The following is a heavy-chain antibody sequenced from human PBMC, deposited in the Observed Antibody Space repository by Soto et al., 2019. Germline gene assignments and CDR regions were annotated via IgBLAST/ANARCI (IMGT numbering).Heavy chain of an antibody. CDR2: INHSGST. Sequence: SETLSLTCAVYGGSFSGYYLSWMRQPPGKGLEWIGEINHSGSTNYNPSLKSRVTISVDTSKNQFSLKLSSVTAADTAVYYCARIGYSYGYGPPRDYWGQGTLVTVYS. D-gene: IGHD5-18*01. V-gene: IGHV4-34*01. CDR1: GGSFSGYY. CDR3: ARIGYSYGYGPPRDY. J-gene: IGHJ4*02.